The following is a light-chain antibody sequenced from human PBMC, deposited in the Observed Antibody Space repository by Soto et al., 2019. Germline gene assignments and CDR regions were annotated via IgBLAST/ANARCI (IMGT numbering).Light chain of an antibody. V-gene: IGKV1-5*03. Sequence: DIQMTRSPSTLSASLVYMFTTSGLASQSISSWLAWYQQKPGKAPKLLIYTASSLESGVPSRFSGSGSGTEFTLTISSLQPDDFATYYCQQYNSYMWTFGQGTKVDIK. J-gene: IGKJ1*01. CDR3: QQYNSYMWT. CDR1: QSISSW. CDR2: TAS.